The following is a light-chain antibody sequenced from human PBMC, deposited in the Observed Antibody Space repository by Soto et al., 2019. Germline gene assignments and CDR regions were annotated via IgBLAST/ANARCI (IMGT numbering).Light chain of an antibody. J-gene: IGKJ3*01. CDR2: GAS. CDR1: EDIRTS. V-gene: IGKV1-33*01. CDR3: QHHSNPPPFT. Sequence: DIQMTQSPSSLSSSLGARASITCQASEDIRTSLSWFQYKPGRAPKLLIYGASYLETGVTSRFRGSGSGTDFTPTISSLPPQDISTDFCQHHSNPPPFTFGPGTIVDIK.